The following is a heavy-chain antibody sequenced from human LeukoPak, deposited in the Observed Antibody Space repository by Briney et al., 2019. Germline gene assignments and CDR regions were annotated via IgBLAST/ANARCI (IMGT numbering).Heavy chain of an antibody. V-gene: IGHV3-23*01. CDR3: ATTDEGEYFFDY. Sequence: RSLRLSCAASGFTFRSYAMTWVHQAPGKGLEWVSTINDNGGSTYYADSVKGRFTISRDNSKNTLYLQMNSLRAEDTAVYYCATTDEGEYFFDYWGQGTLVTVSS. CDR2: INDNGGST. D-gene: IGHD1-26*01. J-gene: IGHJ4*02. CDR1: GFTFRSYA.